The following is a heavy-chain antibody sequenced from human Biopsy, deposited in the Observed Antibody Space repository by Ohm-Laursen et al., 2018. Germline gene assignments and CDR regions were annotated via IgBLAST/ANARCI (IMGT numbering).Heavy chain of an antibody. D-gene: IGHD6-6*01. CDR3: AREEYSSSIFDH. V-gene: IGHV4-61*01. CDR2: IFNIGRT. J-gene: IGHJ4*02. Sequence: TLSLTCTVSGASVTSGSYYWSWIRQPPGEGLEWLGFIFNIGRTNYNPSLKNRVTMSVDTSKKQLSLKVRSVTAADTAVYYCAREEYSSSIFDHWGQGTLVTVSS. CDR1: GASVTSGSYY.